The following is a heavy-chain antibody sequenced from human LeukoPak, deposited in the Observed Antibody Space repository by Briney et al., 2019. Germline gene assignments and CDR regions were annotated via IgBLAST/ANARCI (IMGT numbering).Heavy chain of an antibody. Sequence: SSETLSLTCAVSGGSISSGGYSWSWIRQPPGKGLEWIGYIYHSGSTYYNPSLKSRVTISVDRSKNQFSLKLSSVTAADTAVYYCARGGSHPDYGXHEVDYWGQGTLVTVSS. CDR2: IYHSGST. D-gene: IGHD4-17*01. J-gene: IGHJ4*02. CDR1: GGSISSGGYS. V-gene: IGHV4-30-2*01. CDR3: ARGGSHPDYGXHEVDY.